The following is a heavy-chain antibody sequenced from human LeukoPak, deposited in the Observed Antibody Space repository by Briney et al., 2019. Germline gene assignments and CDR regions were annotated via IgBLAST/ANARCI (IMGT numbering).Heavy chain of an antibody. CDR2: IKSKTDGGTT. V-gene: IGHV3-15*01. J-gene: IGHJ4*02. D-gene: IGHD3-22*01. Sequence: GGSLRLSCAASGFTLSNAWMSWVRQAPGKGLEWVGRIKSKTDGGTTDYAAPVKGIFTISRDDSNNTLYLQMNSLKTEDAAVYYCTALVVTDSDFDYWGQGTLVTVSS. CDR1: GFTLSNAW. CDR3: TALVVTDSDFDY.